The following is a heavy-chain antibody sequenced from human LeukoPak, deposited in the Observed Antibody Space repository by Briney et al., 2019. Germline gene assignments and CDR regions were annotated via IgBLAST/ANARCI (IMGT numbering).Heavy chain of an antibody. J-gene: IGHJ4*02. V-gene: IGHV4-59*01. CDR1: GSSISSYY. CDR3: ARDRRGIDY. CDR2: IYYSGST. Sequence: PSETLSLTCTVSGSSISSYYWSWIRQPPGKGLEWIGYIYYSGSTNYNPSLKSRVTISVDTSKNQFSLKLNSVTAADTAVYYCARDRRGIDYWGQGTLVTVSS.